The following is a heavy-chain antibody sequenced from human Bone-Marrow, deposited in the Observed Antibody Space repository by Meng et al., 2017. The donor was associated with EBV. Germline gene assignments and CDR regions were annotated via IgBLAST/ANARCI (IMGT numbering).Heavy chain of an antibody. D-gene: IGHD6-13*01. J-gene: IGHJ4*02. CDR2: IYYSGST. CDR1: GGSISSGGYY. Sequence: QVQLQESGPGRVKPSQTLSLTCAVSGGSISSGGYYWSWIRQPPGKGLEWIGYIYYSGSTYYNPSLKSRVTISVDTSKNQFSLKLSSVTAADTAVYYCASGSTAAGTDYWGQGTLVTVSS. V-gene: IGHV4-30-4*01. CDR3: ASGSTAAGTDY.